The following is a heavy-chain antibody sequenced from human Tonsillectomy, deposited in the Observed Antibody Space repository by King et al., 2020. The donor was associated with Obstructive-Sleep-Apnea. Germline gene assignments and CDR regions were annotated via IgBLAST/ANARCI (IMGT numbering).Heavy chain of an antibody. CDR3: ARQNRGIDNFRSGYNNYYNYGMDV. Sequence: VQLVQSGAEVKKPGESLKISCKGSGYSFTSYWIGWVRQMPGKGLEWMGIIYPGDSDTRYSPSFQGQVTISVDKSISTAYLQWSSLKASDTAMYYCARQNRGIDNFRSGYNNYYNYGMDVWGQGTTVTVSS. CDR1: GYSFTSYW. V-gene: IGHV5-51*01. D-gene: IGHD3-3*01. J-gene: IGHJ6*02. CDR2: IYPGDSDT.